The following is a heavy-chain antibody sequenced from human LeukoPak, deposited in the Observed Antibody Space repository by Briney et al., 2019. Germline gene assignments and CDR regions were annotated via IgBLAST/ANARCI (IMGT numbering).Heavy chain of an antibody. CDR3: ARGGGSIVVVPAAISWFDA. V-gene: IGHV4-30-2*01. CDR1: GGSISSGGYS. D-gene: IGHD2-2*01. CDR2: IYHSGST. Sequence: SETLSLTCAVSGGSISSGGYSWSWIRQPPGKGLEWIGYIYHSGSTYYNPSLKSRVTISVDTSKNQFSLKLSSVTAADTAVYYCARGGGSIVVVPAAISWFDAWGQGTLVTVSS. J-gene: IGHJ5*02.